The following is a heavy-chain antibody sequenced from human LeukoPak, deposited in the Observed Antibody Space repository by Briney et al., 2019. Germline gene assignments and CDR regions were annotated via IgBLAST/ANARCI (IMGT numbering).Heavy chain of an antibody. J-gene: IGHJ4*02. CDR3: AKEHDYFDY. CDR1: GFTFSSHS. Sequence: AGGSLRLSCAASGFTFSSHSMNWVRQAPGKGLEWVSSISSSSSYIYYADSVKGRFTISRDNSKNTLYLQMNSLRAEDTAVYYCAKEHDYFDYWGQGTLVTVSS. CDR2: ISSSSSYI. V-gene: IGHV3-21*01.